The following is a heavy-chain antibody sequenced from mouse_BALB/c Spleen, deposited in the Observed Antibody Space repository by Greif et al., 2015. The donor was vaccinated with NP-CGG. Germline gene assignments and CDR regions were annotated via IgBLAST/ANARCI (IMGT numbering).Heavy chain of an antibody. J-gene: IGHJ3*01. Sequence: VQLQQSGAELVKPGASVKLSCTASGFNIKDTYMHWVKQRPEQGLEWIGRIDPANGNTKYDPKFQGKATITADTSSNTAYLQLSSLTSEDTAVYYCARALTGTGFAYWGQGTLVTVSA. V-gene: IGHV14-3*02. CDR1: GFNIKDTY. D-gene: IGHD4-1*01. CDR2: IDPANGNT. CDR3: ARALTGTGFAY.